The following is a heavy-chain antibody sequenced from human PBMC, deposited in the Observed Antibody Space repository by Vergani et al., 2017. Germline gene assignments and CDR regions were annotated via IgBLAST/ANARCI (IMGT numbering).Heavy chain of an antibody. Sequence: EVQLLESGGGLVQPGGSLRLSCAASGFTFSSYAMSWVRQAPGKGLEWVSVIYSGGSSTYYADSVKGRFTISRDNSKNTLYLQMNSLRAEDTAVYYCARNPAGVWCRWNYYMDGWGKGTTVTVSS. V-gene: IGHV3-23*03. D-gene: IGHD2-8*02. J-gene: IGHJ6*03. CDR3: ARNPAGVWCRWNYYMDG. CDR1: GFTFSSYA. CDR2: IYSGGSST.